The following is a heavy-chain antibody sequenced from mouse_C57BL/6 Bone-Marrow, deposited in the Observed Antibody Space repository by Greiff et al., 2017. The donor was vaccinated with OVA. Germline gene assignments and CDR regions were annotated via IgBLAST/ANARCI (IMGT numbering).Heavy chain of an antibody. Sequence: VQLVESGAELARPGASVKMSCKASGYTFTSYTMHWVKQRPGQGLEWIGYINPSSGYTKYNQKFKDKATLTADKSSSTAYMQLSSLTSEDSAVYYCARGLIRKAMDYWGQGTSVTVSS. CDR2: INPSSGYT. CDR1: GYTFTSYT. V-gene: IGHV1-4*01. J-gene: IGHJ4*01. D-gene: IGHD3-3*01. CDR3: ARGLIRKAMDY.